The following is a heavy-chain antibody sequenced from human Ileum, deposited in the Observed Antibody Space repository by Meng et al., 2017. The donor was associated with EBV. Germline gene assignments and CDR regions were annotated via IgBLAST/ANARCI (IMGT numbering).Heavy chain of an antibody. J-gene: IGHJ4*02. D-gene: IGHD5-24*01. V-gene: IGHV1-8*01. CDR2: MNPKTGTA. CDR1: GYTFTNYD. Sequence: QGPRVLSGAEVKKPGAAVKVSFKASGYTFTNYDISWVRQATGQGLEWMGWMNPKTGTAHYAQKFQGRVSMTRDTSITTAYMELSSLTSEDTAVYYCVRTLERGDYWGQGTLVTVSS. CDR3: VRTLERGDY.